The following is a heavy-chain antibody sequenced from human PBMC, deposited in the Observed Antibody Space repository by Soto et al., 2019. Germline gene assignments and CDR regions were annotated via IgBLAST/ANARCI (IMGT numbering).Heavy chain of an antibody. V-gene: IGHV3-30-3*01. Sequence: GGSLRLSCAASGFTFSSYAMHWVRQAPGKGLEWVAVISYDGSNKYYADSVKGRFTISRDNSKNTLYLQMNSLRAEDTAVYYCARDTGTDMVRGVIITGENWFDPWGQGTLVTVSS. CDR1: GFTFSSYA. CDR2: ISYDGSNK. CDR3: ARDTGTDMVRGVIITGENWFDP. J-gene: IGHJ5*02. D-gene: IGHD3-10*01.